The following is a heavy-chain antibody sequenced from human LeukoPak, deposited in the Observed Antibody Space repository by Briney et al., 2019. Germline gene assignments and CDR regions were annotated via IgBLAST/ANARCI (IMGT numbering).Heavy chain of an antibody. V-gene: IGHV1-2*02. J-gene: IGHJ3*02. CDR3: ARDDSGYDYADAFDI. D-gene: IGHD5-12*01. CDR2: INPNSGGT. Sequence: GASVKVSCKASGYIFTGYYMHWVRQAPGQGLEWMGWINPNSGGTNYAQKFQGRVTMTRDTSISTAYMELSRLRSDDTAVYYCARDDSGYDYADAFDIWGQGTMVTVSS. CDR1: GYIFTGYY.